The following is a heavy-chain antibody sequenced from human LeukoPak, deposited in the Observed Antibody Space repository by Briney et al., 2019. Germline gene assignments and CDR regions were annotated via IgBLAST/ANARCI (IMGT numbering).Heavy chain of an antibody. D-gene: IGHD2-15*01. CDR3: ARELGYCTGGNCYGGVFHY. Sequence: SETLSLTCAVNGGSFSGYYWSWLRQPPGKGLEWIGEINHSGSTIYNPSLKSRATISVDTSKNQLSLKLSSVTAADTAVYYCARELGYCTGGNCYGGVFHYWGQGTLVTVSS. CDR1: GGSFSGYY. V-gene: IGHV4-34*01. J-gene: IGHJ4*02. CDR2: INHSGST.